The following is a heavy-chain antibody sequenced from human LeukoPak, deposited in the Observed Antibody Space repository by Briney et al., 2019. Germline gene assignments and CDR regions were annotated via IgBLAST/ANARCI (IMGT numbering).Heavy chain of an antibody. D-gene: IGHD3/OR15-3a*01. Sequence: GGSLRLSCAVSGFTVSSNYMSWVRQAPEKELEWVSVIYSGGSTNFAASVKGRFPISRDNSKNTLFLQMNSLRAEDTAVYYCARADGTGGPYDNSGQGTLVSVSS. CDR2: IYSGGST. CDR1: GFTVSSNY. J-gene: IGHJ4*02. CDR3: ARADGTGGPYDN. V-gene: IGHV3-53*01.